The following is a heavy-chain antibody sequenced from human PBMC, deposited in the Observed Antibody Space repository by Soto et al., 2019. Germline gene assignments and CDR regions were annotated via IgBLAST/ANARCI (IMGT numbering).Heavy chain of an antibody. J-gene: IGHJ6*03. Sequence: EVQLVESGGGLVKPGGSLRLSCAASGFTFSSYSMNWVRQAPGKGLEWVSSISSSSSYIYYADSVKGRFTISRDNAKNSLYLQMNSMRAEDTAVYYCARHSAAMVQNSYYYYYYMDVWGKGTTVTVSS. CDR1: GFTFSSYS. V-gene: IGHV3-21*01. CDR3: ARHSAAMVQNSYYYYYYMDV. CDR2: ISSSSSYI. D-gene: IGHD5-18*01.